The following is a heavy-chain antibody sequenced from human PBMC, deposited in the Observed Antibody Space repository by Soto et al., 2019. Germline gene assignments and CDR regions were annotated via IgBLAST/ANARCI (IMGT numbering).Heavy chain of an antibody. CDR1: GFTFSSYA. V-gene: IGHV1-69*01. D-gene: IGHD5-18*01. Sequence: GGSLRLSCVASGFTFSSYAISWVRQAPGQGLEWMGGIIPIFGTANYAQKFQGRVTITADESTSTAYMELSSLRSEDTAVYYCARGGDPDTAMVPTYYYYYGMDVWGQGTTVIVSS. CDR2: IIPIFGTA. J-gene: IGHJ6*02. CDR3: ARGGDPDTAMVPTYYYYYGMDV.